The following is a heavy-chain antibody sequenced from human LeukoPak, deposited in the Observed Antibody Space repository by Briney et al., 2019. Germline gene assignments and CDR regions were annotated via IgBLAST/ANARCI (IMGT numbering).Heavy chain of an antibody. J-gene: IGHJ4*02. CDR2: IHYTGAT. Sequence: PSETLSLACAVYGGSITGYFWSWIRQTPGRGLEWVGEIHYTGATSYNPSLKSRATISTDTSKNQFSLRLSSVTAADTAVYYCARGNILTGYCFDFWGQGALVTVSS. D-gene: IGHD3-9*01. V-gene: IGHV4-34*01. CDR3: ARGNILTGYCFDF. CDR1: GGSITGYF.